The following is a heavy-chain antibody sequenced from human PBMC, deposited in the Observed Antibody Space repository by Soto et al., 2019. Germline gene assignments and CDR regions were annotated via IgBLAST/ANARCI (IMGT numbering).Heavy chain of an antibody. D-gene: IGHD2-15*01. J-gene: IGHJ4*02. Sequence: ETLSLTCAVYGGSFSGYYWSWIRQPPGKGLEWIGEINHSGSTNYNPSLKSRVTISVDTSKNQFSLKLSSVTAADTAVYYCARRRGKGYCSGGSCYAFFDYWGQGTLVTVSS. CDR3: ARRRGKGYCSGGSCYAFFDY. CDR1: GGSFSGYY. CDR2: INHSGST. V-gene: IGHV4-34*01.